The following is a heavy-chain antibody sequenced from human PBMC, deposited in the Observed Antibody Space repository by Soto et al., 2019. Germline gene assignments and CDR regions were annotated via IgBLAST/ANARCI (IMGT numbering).Heavy chain of an antibody. V-gene: IGHV3-21*01. CDR2: ISSSSSYI. CDR1: GFTFSSYS. Sequence: EVQLVESGGGLVKPGGSLRLSCAASGFTFSSYSMNWVRQAPGKGLEWVSSISSSSSYIYYADSVKGRFTISRDNAKNSLYLQMNSLRAEDTAVYYCARDRVRAAAANWFDPWGQGTLVTVSS. J-gene: IGHJ5*02. CDR3: ARDRVRAAAANWFDP. D-gene: IGHD6-13*01.